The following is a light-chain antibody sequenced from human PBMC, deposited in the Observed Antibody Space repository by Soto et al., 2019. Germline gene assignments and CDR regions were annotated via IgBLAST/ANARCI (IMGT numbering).Light chain of an antibody. V-gene: IGLV2-14*01. Sequence: QSAPTQPASVSGSPGQSITIFCTGTSSDVGGYNYVSWYLQHPGKAPKLTIYDVRNRPSGVSDRFSGSKSGNTASLTISGLQAEDEADYYCSSYTTSNTVAFGGGTKLTVL. CDR1: SSDVGGYNY. J-gene: IGLJ2*01. CDR3: SSYTTSNTVA. CDR2: DVR.